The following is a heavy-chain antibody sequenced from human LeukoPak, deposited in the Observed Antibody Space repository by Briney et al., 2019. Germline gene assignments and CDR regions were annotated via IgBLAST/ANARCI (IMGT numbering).Heavy chain of an antibody. CDR1: GFTFSSYS. J-gene: IGHJ4*02. CDR2: ISSSSSYI. Sequence: GGSLRLSCAASGFTFSSYSMNWVRQAPGKGLEWVSSISSSSSYIYYADSVKGRFTISRDNSKNTLYLQMNSLRAEDTAVYYCARGIYKSYGGIPFDYWGQGTLVTVSS. D-gene: IGHD4-17*01. V-gene: IGHV3-21*01. CDR3: ARGIYKSYGGIPFDY.